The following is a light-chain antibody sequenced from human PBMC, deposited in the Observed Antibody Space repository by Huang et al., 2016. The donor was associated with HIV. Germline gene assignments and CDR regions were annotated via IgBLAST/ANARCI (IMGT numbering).Light chain of an antibody. CDR3: QQYNNLRYT. J-gene: IGKJ2*01. CDR1: QSVSSSY. Sequence: EIVLTQSPGTLSLSPGERATLSCRACQSVSSSYLAWYQQNPGQAPRLLIYGASSRATGIPDRVSGSGAGTDFTLTISRLEPEDFAVYYCQQYNNLRYTFGQGTKLEIK. V-gene: IGKV3-20*01. CDR2: GAS.